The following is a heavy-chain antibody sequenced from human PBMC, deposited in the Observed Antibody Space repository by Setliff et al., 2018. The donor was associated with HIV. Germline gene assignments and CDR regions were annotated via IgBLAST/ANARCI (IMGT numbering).Heavy chain of an antibody. CDR3: ARGVRGVIIDWYYFDY. CDR1: GGSINSHY. V-gene: IGHV4-59*11. Sequence: SETLSLTCTVSGGSINSHYWSWIRQAPGKGLEWIAYIYYSGSTNYNPSLKSRVTISVDTSKNQFSLKLSSVTAADTAVYYCARGVRGVIIDWYYFDYWGQGTLVTVSS. J-gene: IGHJ4*02. D-gene: IGHD3-10*01. CDR2: IYYSGST.